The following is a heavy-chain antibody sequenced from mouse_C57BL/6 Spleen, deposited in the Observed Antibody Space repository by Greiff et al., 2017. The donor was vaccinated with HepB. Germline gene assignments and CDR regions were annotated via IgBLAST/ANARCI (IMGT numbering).Heavy chain of an antibody. J-gene: IGHJ4*01. D-gene: IGHD2-12*01. Sequence: EVKLQESGPGLVKPSQSLSLTCSVTGYSITSGYYWNWIRQFPGNKLEWMGYISYDGSNNYNPSLKNRISITRDTSKNQFFLKLNSVTTEDTATYYCARESVTRGAMDYWGQGTSVTVSS. CDR2: ISYDGSN. V-gene: IGHV3-6*01. CDR3: ARESVTRGAMDY. CDR1: GYSITSGYY.